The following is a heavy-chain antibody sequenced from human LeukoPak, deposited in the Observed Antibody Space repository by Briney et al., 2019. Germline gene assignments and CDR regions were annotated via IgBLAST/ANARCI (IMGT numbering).Heavy chain of an antibody. CDR3: ARDHNGDYYFDY. CDR1: GYTFTSYY. Sequence: ASVKVSCKASGYTFTSYYMHWVRQAPGQGLEWMGIINPSGGSTSYAQKLQGRVTMTRDTSTSTVYMELSSLRSEDTAVYYCARDHNGDYYFDYWGQGTLVTVSS. D-gene: IGHD4-17*01. V-gene: IGHV1-46*01. CDR2: INPSGGST. J-gene: IGHJ4*02.